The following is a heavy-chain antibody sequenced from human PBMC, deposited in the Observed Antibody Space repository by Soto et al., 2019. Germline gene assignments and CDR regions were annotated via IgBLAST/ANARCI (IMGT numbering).Heavy chain of an antibody. CDR3: AKDIQREVVVVVAAPGYVDY. Sequence: EVQLLESGGGLVQPGGSLRLSCAASGFTFSSYAMSWVRQAPGKGLEWVSAISGSGGSTYYADSMKGRFTISRDNSKNTLYLQMNSLRAEDTAVYYCAKDIQREVVVVVAAPGYVDYWGQGTLVTVSS. D-gene: IGHD2-15*01. V-gene: IGHV3-23*01. J-gene: IGHJ4*02. CDR2: ISGSGGST. CDR1: GFTFSSYA.